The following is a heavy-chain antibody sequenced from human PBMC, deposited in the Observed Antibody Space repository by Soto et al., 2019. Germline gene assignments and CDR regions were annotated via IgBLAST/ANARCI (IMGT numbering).Heavy chain of an antibody. D-gene: IGHD6-13*01. CDR2: IYYSGST. V-gene: IGHV4-39*01. CDR1: GGSISSGGYF. CDR3: ARRERAAGTDWWFDP. Sequence: PSETLSLTCTVSGGSISSGGYFWGWIRQPPGKGLERIGSIYYSGSTYYSPSLKSRVTISVDTSKNQFSLKVSSVTAADTAVYYCARRERAAGTDWWFDPWGQGTLVTVSS. J-gene: IGHJ5*02.